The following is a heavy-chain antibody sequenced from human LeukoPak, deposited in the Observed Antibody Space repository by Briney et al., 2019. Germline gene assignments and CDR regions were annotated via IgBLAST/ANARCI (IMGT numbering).Heavy chain of an antibody. D-gene: IGHD2-2*01. V-gene: IGHV1-2*02. CDR2: INPNSGGT. Sequence: ASVKVSCKASGYTFTGYYMHWVRQAPGQGLEWMGWINPNSGGTNYAQKFQGRVTMTRDTSISTAYMELSRLRSDDTAVYYCARSGVQGPAASLDYYYYYMDVWGKGTTVTVSS. CDR3: ARSGVQGPAASLDYYYYYMDV. J-gene: IGHJ6*03. CDR1: GYTFTGYY.